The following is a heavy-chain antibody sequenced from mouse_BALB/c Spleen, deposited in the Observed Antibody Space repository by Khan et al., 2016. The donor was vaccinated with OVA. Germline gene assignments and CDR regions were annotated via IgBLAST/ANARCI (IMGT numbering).Heavy chain of an antibody. CDR2: INSNGGST. CDR3: ARMARTIN. CDR1: GFTFSSYG. Sequence: EVELVESGGGLVQPGGSLKLSCAASGFTFSSYGMSWVRQTPDKRLELVATINSNGGSTYYPDSVKGRFTISRDNDKNTLYLQMSSLKSEDTGMYYCARMARTINWGQGTTLTVSS. J-gene: IGHJ2*01. V-gene: IGHV5-6-3*01.